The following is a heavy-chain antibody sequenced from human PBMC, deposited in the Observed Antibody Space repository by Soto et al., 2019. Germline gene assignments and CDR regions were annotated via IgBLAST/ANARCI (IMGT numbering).Heavy chain of an antibody. J-gene: IGHJ4*02. V-gene: IGHV3-23*01. CDR3: AKALTYSINDY. CDR2: IRGGGGST. Sequence: EVQLLESGGGLVQPGGSLRLSCAASGFTFSSCAMTWVRQAPGRGLEYVPAIRGGGGSTYSAYAVKGRSTISRDNSRGTLYLQMNSLGADDTAVYYCAKALTYSINDYCGQGTLVTVSS. D-gene: IGHD2-15*01. CDR1: GFTFSSCA.